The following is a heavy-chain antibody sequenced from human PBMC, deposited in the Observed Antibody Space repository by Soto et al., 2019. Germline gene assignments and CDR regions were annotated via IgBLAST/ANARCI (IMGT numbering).Heavy chain of an antibody. J-gene: IGHJ6*02. Sequence: SVKVSCKASGGTFSSYTISWVRQAPGQGLEWMGRIIPILGIANYAQKFQGRVTITADKSTSTAYMELSSLRSEDTAVHYCATACPGSGSSIESPRNYYYYYGMDVWGQGTTVTVSS. CDR3: ATACPGSGSSIESPRNYYYYYGMDV. CDR1: GGTFSSYT. CDR2: IIPILGIA. D-gene: IGHD3-10*01. V-gene: IGHV1-69*02.